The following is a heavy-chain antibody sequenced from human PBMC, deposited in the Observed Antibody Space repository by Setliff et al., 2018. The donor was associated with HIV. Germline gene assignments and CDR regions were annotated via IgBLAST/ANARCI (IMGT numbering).Heavy chain of an antibody. D-gene: IGHD1-1*01. CDR1: GYTFTSYD. CDR3: ARGLEIDY. V-gene: IGHV1-8*01. J-gene: IGHJ4*02. Sequence: RASVKVSCKASGYTFTSYDINWVRQATGQGLEWMGWMNPNSGNTGYVQKFQDRVTMTRNASISTAYMELSSLRSEDTAVYYCARGLEIDYWGQGTLVTVSS. CDR2: MNPNSGNT.